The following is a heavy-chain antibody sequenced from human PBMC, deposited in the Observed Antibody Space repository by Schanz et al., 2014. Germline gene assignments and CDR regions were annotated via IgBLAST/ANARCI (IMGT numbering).Heavy chain of an antibody. CDR2: ITAYNGDT. D-gene: IGHD2-8*02. V-gene: IGHV1-18*01. Sequence: QVQLVQSGAEVKKPGSSVKVSCKASGYTFTSYGISWVRQAPGQGLEWMGWITAYNGDTNYALKLQGRVTMTTDTSTSTAYMDLRSLRSDDTAVYYCATMWGYCTATACQILEVLDVWGQGTMVTVSS. J-gene: IGHJ3*01. CDR1: GYTFTSYG. CDR3: ATMWGYCTATACQILEVLDV.